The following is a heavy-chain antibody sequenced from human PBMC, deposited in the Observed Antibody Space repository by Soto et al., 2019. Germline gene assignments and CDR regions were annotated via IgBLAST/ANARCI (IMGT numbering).Heavy chain of an antibody. CDR3: AREGARGSGSFYPFFDY. J-gene: IGHJ4*02. V-gene: IGHV3-30-3*01. CDR1: GFTFSSYA. CDR2: ISYDGSDK. Sequence: GGSLRLSCAASGFTFSSYAMHWVRQAPGKGLEWVAVISYDGSDKYYADSVKGRFTISRDNSRNTLYLQMNSLRAEDTAVFYCAREGARGSGSFYPFFDYWGQGTMVTVYS. D-gene: IGHD3-10*01.